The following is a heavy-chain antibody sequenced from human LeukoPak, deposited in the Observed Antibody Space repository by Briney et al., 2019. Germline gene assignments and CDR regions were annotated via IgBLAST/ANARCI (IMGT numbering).Heavy chain of an antibody. J-gene: IGHJ3*02. V-gene: IGHV1-18*01. CDR1: GYTFTSYG. CDR3: ARANTAHDAFDI. D-gene: IGHD5-18*01. Sequence: ASVKVSCKASGYTFTSYGISWVRPAPGQGLEWMGWISAYNGNTNYAQKLQGRVTMTTDTSTSTAYMELRSLRSDDTAVYYCARANTAHDAFDIWGQGTMVTVSS. CDR2: ISAYNGNT.